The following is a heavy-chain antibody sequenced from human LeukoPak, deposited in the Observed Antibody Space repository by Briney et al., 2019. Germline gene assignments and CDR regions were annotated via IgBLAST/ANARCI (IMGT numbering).Heavy chain of an antibody. CDR2: INHNSGGT. CDR1: GYTFTGYY. V-gene: IGHV1-2*02. Sequence: GASVKVSCKASGYTFTGYYMHWVRQAPGQGLEWMGWINHNSGGTNYAQKFQGRVTMTRDTSISTAYMELSRLRSDDTAVYYCAWLLGYCSSTSCYTGGYYWGQGTLVTVSS. J-gene: IGHJ4*02. D-gene: IGHD2-2*02. CDR3: AWLLGYCSSTSCYTGGYY.